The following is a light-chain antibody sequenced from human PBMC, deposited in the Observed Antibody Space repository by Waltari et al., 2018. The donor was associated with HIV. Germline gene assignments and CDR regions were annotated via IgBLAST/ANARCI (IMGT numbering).Light chain of an antibody. CDR2: KAS. V-gene: IGKV1-5*03. CDR3: QQYNSYSET. J-gene: IGKJ1*01. CDR1: QSISSW. Sequence: DIQMTQSPSTLSASVGDRVTITCRARQSISSWLAWYQQKPGKAPKVLIYKASSLESGVPSRFSGSGSGTEFTLTISSLQPDDFATYYCQQYNSYSETFGQGTKVEIK.